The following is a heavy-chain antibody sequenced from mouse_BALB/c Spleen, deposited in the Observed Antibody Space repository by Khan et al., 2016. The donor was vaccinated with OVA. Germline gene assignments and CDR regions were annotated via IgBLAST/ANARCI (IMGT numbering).Heavy chain of an antibody. J-gene: IGHJ1*01. D-gene: IGHD1-2*01. CDR1: GYTFTEYT. V-gene: IGHV1-26*01. CDR3: TRRDYYAYYWFFDV. CDR2: FNPNNGGT. Sequence: EVQLQQSGPELVKPGAPVRISCKTSGYTFTEYTMHWVKQSHGKSLEWLGGFNPNNGGTSYNQKFKGKATLTVDKSSSTAYMELRSLTSEDSAVYYCTRRDYYAYYWFFDVWGAGTTVTVSS.